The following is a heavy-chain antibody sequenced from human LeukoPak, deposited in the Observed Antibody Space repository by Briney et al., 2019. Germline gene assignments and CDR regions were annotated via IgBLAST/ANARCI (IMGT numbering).Heavy chain of an antibody. V-gene: IGHV1-24*01. Sequence: ASVKVSCKVSGYTLTELSMHWVRQAPGKGLEWMGGFDPEDGETIYAQKFQGRVTMTEDTSTDTAYMELSSLRSEDTAVYYCATYSKLYESGRLVFGHWGQGTPVTVSS. CDR1: GYTLTELS. J-gene: IGHJ4*02. CDR3: ATYSKLYESGRLVFGH. D-gene: IGHD3-9*01. CDR2: FDPEDGET.